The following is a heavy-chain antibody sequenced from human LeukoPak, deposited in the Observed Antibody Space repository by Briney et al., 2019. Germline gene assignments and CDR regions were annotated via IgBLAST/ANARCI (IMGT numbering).Heavy chain of an antibody. Sequence: SETLSLTCAVYGGSFSVDYWSWIRQPPGKGLEWIGEINHSGSTNYNPSLKSRVTMSVDTSKNQFSLKLSSVTAADTAVYYCARGPPDCSSTSCYRLGSSAFGMDVWGQGTTVTVSS. J-gene: IGHJ6*02. D-gene: IGHD2-2*02. CDR1: GGSFSVDY. CDR3: ARGPPDCSSTSCYRLGSSAFGMDV. V-gene: IGHV4-34*01. CDR2: INHSGST.